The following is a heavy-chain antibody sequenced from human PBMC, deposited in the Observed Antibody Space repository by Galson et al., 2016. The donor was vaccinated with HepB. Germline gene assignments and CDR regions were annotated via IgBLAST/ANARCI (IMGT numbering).Heavy chain of an antibody. CDR1: GGTFSNFR. D-gene: IGHD1-14*01. CDR3: ASGGPSNQALFFPEPFRS. J-gene: IGHJ4*02. CDR2: IIPVSRTP. Sequence: SVKVSCKASGGTFSNFRIDWVRQAPGQGLEWMGGIIPVSRTPNYAQKFQVRVTITADESTGSSYMELSSLKSEDTAVYYCASGGPSNQALFFPEPFRSWGPGTLVTVSS. V-gene: IGHV1-69*13.